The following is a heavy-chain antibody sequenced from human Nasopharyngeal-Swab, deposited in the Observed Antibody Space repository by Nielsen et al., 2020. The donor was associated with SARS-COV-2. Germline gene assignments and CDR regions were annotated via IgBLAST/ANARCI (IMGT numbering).Heavy chain of an antibody. CDR2: ISSNSKNI. Sequence: GGSLRLSCAASGFTFDDFVMHWARQAPGKGLEWVSGISSNSKNIGYADSVKGRFTISRDDAKNSLYLQMNSLRAEDTALYYCANGRDWGQGTLVTVSS. J-gene: IGHJ4*02. V-gene: IGHV3-9*01. CDR1: GFTFDDFV. CDR3: ANGRD.